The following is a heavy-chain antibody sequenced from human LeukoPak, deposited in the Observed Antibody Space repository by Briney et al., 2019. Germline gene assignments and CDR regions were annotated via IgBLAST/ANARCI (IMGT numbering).Heavy chain of an antibody. J-gene: IGHJ4*02. D-gene: IGHD3-10*01. CDR1: GFTFSSYW. V-gene: IGHV3-7*01. Sequence: DPGGSLRLSCAASGFTFSSYWMNWVRQAPGKGLEWVANIKQDGSEKYYVDSVKGRFTISRDNAKNSLYLQMNSLRAEDTAVYYCARDRYYGSGIFDYWGQGTLVTVSS. CDR2: IKQDGSEK. CDR3: ARDRYYGSGIFDY.